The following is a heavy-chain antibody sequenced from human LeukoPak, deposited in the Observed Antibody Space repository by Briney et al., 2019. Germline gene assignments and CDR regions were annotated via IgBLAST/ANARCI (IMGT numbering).Heavy chain of an antibody. CDR1: GGSFSDYC. V-gene: IGHV4-34*01. Sequence: SETLSLTCAVYGGSFSDYCWSWIRQPPGKGLEWSGKINHRGSTSYNSSLKSRVSISVDTSKNQFSLKLSSVTAADTAVYYCARRKTPMNPLTGWGQGTLVTVSS. J-gene: IGHJ4*02. CDR3: ARRKTPMNPLTG. D-gene: IGHD3-9*01. CDR2: INHRGST.